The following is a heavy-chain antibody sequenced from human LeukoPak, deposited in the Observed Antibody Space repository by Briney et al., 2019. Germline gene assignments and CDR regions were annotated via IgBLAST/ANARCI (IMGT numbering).Heavy chain of an antibody. Sequence: SETLSLTCTVSGGSISSYYWSWIRQPPGKGLEWIGYIYYSGSTNYNPSLKSRVTISVDTSKNQFSLKLSSVTAADTAVYYCASSPRVAGLGYYWGQGTLVTVSS. D-gene: IGHD6-19*01. V-gene: IGHV4-59*01. J-gene: IGHJ4*02. CDR1: GGSISSYY. CDR2: IYYSGST. CDR3: ASSPRVAGLGYY.